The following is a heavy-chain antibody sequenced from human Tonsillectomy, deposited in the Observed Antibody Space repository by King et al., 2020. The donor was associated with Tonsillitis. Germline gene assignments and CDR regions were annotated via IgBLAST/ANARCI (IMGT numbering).Heavy chain of an antibody. Sequence: VQLVESGAEVKKPGASVKVSCKASGYTFTGYYMHWVRQAPGQGLEWMGWINLNSGGTNSAQKFQGRIIMTSDTSISTAYMELSSLRSDDTAVYYCARGEVWVAVRSLPSDYWGQGTLVTVSS. CDR3: ARGEVWVAVRSLPSDY. D-gene: IGHD6-6*01. V-gene: IGHV1-2*02. CDR1: GYTFTGYY. J-gene: IGHJ4*02. CDR2: INLNSGGT.